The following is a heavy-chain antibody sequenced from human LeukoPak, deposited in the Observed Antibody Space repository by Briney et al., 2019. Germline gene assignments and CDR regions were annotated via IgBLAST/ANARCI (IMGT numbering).Heavy chain of an antibody. CDR2: ISWNSGSI. Sequence: GGSLRLSCAASGFTFDDYAMHWVRQAPGKGLEWVSGISWNSGSIGYADSVKGRFTTSRNNAKNSLYLQMNSLRAEDMALYYCAKSSRRDCSSTSCYDAFDIWGQGTMVTVSS. V-gene: IGHV3-9*03. CDR3: AKSSRRDCSSTSCYDAFDI. D-gene: IGHD2-2*01. CDR1: GFTFDDYA. J-gene: IGHJ3*02.